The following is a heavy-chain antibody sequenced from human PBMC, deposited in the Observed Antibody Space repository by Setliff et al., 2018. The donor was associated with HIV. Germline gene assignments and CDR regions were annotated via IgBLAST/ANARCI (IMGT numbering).Heavy chain of an antibody. V-gene: IGHV3-73*01. Sequence: PGGSLRLSCAASGFTFSSYGMHWVRQAPGNGLEWVAVIWYDGSKANSYATAYAASVKGRFTTAREDSKKTAYLQMNSLKTEDTAVYYCKDDSSGYTWGQGTLVTVSS. CDR3: KDDSSGYT. CDR2: IWYDGSKANSYAT. J-gene: IGHJ5*02. D-gene: IGHD3-22*01. CDR1: GFTFSSYG.